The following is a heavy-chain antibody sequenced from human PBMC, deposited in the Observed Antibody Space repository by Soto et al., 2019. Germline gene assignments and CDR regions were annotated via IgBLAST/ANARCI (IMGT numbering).Heavy chain of an antibody. V-gene: IGHV3-7*05. CDR3: ATSNCPLY. CDR1: GLTLSGYW. Sequence: GGSLRLSCAASGLTLSGYWMNWVRQAPGRGLEWVANIKYDGSEKYYVDSVKGRFTISRDNAKNSLYLQMNSLTVEDTAVYFCATSNCPLYWGQGTLVTVSS. J-gene: IGHJ4*02. D-gene: IGHD2-15*01. CDR2: IKYDGSEK.